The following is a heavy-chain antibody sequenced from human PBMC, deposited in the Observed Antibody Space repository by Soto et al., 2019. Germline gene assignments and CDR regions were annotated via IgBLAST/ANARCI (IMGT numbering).Heavy chain of an antibody. J-gene: IGHJ6*02. Sequence: GGSLRLSCAASGFTFSSYGMHWVRQAPGKGLEWVAVISYDGSNKYYADSVKGRFTISRDNSKNTLYLQMNSLRAEDTAVYYCAKDLTSGGLWGGYGMDVWGQGTTVTVSS. V-gene: IGHV3-30*18. CDR1: GFTFSSYG. D-gene: IGHD2-15*01. CDR2: ISYDGSNK. CDR3: AKDLTSGGLWGGYGMDV.